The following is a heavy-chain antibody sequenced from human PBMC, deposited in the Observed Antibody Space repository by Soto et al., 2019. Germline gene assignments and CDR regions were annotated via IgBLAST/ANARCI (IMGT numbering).Heavy chain of an antibody. Sequence: QVQLVQSGGGVVQPGRSLRLSCATSGFTFSCYGMQWVRQAPGKGLEWVAVISYDGSKKYYADSVKGRFTISRDNSKNTVYLQMSSLRAEDAAVYYCAKTRGYSYDYGMDVWGQGTTVTVSS. CDR1: GFTFSCYG. J-gene: IGHJ6*02. V-gene: IGHV3-30*18. D-gene: IGHD5-12*01. CDR2: ISYDGSKK. CDR3: AKTRGYSYDYGMDV.